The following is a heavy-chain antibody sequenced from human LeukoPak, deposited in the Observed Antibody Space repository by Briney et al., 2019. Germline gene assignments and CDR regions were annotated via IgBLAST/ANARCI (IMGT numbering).Heavy chain of an antibody. V-gene: IGHV3-43*01. CDR3: VKDKAPRRLLGYFQH. Sequence: GGSLRLSCAASGFTFDDYTMHWVRQAPGKGLEWVSLISWDGGSTYYADSVKGRFTISRDNSKNSLYLQMNSLRTEDTALYYCVKDKAPRRLLGYFQHWGQGTLVTVSS. J-gene: IGHJ1*01. CDR2: ISWDGGST. CDR1: GFTFDDYT. D-gene: IGHD4-17*01.